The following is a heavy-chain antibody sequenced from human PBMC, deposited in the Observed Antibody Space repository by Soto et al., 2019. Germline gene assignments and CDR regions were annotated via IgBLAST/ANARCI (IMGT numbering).Heavy chain of an antibody. CDR2: IYYSGSS. CDR3: ARDSDYYSSGSFDY. Sequence: LSETLSLTCSVSGDSISSSVYYWSWIRQRPGKGLEWIGNIYYSGSSYNNPSLKSRVTISVNTSKNQFSLNLRSVTAADTAVYYCARDSDYYSSGSFDYWGQGTLVTVSS. D-gene: IGHD3-10*01. J-gene: IGHJ4*02. CDR1: GDSISSSVYY. V-gene: IGHV4-31*03.